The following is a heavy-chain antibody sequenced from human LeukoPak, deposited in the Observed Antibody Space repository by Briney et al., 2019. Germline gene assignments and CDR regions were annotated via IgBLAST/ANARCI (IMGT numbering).Heavy chain of an antibody. CDR3: VREGFYYLDV. CDR1: GFTFSDYY. D-gene: IGHD3-10*01. J-gene: IGHJ6*04. Sequence: PGGSLRLSCAASGFTFSDYYMSWIRQAPGRGPEWVSSIAHDSAWTLFTASVKGRFTISRDNSKDALYLQLNSPRAEDTTKYYCVREGFYYLDVWGKGTTVTVSS. V-gene: IGHV3-11*05. CDR2: IAHDSAWT.